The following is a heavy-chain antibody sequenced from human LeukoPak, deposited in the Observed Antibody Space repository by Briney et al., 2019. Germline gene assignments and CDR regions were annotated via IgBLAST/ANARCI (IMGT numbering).Heavy chain of an antibody. CDR2: INPNSGRA. CDR3: VRVYHDGSFESGNWFDP. D-gene: IGHD3-22*01. V-gene: IGHV1-8*02. J-gene: IGHJ5*02. CDR1: GYTFTSYY. Sequence: ASVKVSCKASGYTFTSYYMHWVRQATGQGLEWMGWINPNSGRAGCVQKFQGRVNITRDTSISTAYMELSSLRSEDTAVYYCVRVYHDGSFESGNWFDPWGQGTLVIVSS.